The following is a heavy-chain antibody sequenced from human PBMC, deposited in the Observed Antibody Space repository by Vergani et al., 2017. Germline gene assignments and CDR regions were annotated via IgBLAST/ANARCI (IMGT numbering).Heavy chain of an antibody. D-gene: IGHD3-16*01. J-gene: IGHJ2*01. V-gene: IGHV4-39*01. CDR2: IYNSGNG. Sequence: QMQLQESGPGLVKASETLSLTCTVSGDSIISRSYYWGWIRQPPGKGLEWIGSIYNSGNGDSSSSLKSRVTISADTSKNQFSLRLTSVTAADTAVYYCASGKYYSDSTSHFRVMYFDVWVRGTLVTVPS. CDR3: ASGKYYSDSTSHFRVMYFDV. CDR1: GDSIISRSYY.